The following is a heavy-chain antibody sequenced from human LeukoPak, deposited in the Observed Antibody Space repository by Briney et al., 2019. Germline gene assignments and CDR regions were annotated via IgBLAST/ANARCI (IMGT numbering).Heavy chain of an antibody. D-gene: IGHD3-22*01. J-gene: IGHJ4*02. V-gene: IGHV4-30-4*01. CDR2: IYYSGST. CDR1: GGSISSGDYY. CDR3: ASQYYYDSSGYYPFDY. Sequence: ASQNLSLTCTVSGGSISSGDYYWSWIRQPPGKGLEWIGYIYYSGSTYYNPSLKSRVTISVDTSKNQFSLKLSSVTAADTAVYYCASQYYYDSSGYYPFDYWGQGTLVTVSS.